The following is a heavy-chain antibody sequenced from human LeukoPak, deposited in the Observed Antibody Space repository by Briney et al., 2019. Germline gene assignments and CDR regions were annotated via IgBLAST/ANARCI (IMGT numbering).Heavy chain of an antibody. CDR1: GGSISSSSYY. CDR2: IYYSGST. Sequence: SETLSLTCTVSGGSISSSSYYWGWIRQPPGKGLEWIGSIYYSGSTYYNPSLKSRVTISVDTSKNQFSLKLSSVTAADTAVYYCASAVPTYYYDSSGYYYWGQGTLVTVSS. D-gene: IGHD3-22*01. CDR3: ASAVPTYYYDSSGYYY. J-gene: IGHJ4*02. V-gene: IGHV4-39*01.